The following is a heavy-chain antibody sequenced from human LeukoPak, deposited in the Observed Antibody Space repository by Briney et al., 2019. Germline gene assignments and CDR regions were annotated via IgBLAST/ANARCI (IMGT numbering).Heavy chain of an antibody. V-gene: IGHV3-23*01. J-gene: IGHJ4*02. Sequence: GGSLRLSCAASDFSFTTYTMSWVRQAPGKGLEWVSAISGSGGSTYYADSVKGRFTISRDNSKNTLCLQMNSLRAEDTAVYYCAKGVGRIVGAYYGPFDYWGQGTLVTVSS. CDR3: AKGVGRIVGAYYGPFDY. D-gene: IGHD1-26*01. CDR1: DFSFTTYT. CDR2: ISGSGGST.